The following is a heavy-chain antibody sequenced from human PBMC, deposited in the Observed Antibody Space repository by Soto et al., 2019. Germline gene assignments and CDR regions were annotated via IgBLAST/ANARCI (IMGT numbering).Heavy chain of an antibody. CDR3: AREKDPPGYGYNFGD. CDR1: GGSISGNSYY. D-gene: IGHD5-18*01. Sequence: QVQLQESGPGLVKPSETLSLTCTVSGGSISGNSYYWAWIRQPPGKGLEWIGSLYYDGNTHYNPSLESRVTISVDMSKNQLSLRLSSVTAADTAVYYCAREKDPPGYGYNFGDWGQGSLVTVSS. V-gene: IGHV4-39*02. CDR2: LYYDGNT. J-gene: IGHJ4*02.